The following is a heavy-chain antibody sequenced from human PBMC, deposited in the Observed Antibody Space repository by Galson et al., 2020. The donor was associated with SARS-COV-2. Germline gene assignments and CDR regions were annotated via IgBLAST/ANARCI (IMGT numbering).Heavy chain of an antibody. D-gene: IGHD6-19*01. CDR3: GRGYSSCWNGFGFLSAGNWFES. J-gene: IGHJ5*01. V-gene: IGHV1-2*02. Sequence: ASVKVSCKASGYTFTGSYMHWVRQAPGQGLEWVAWINPNSGGTHYAQKFQGRVNMTRDTSISTVYMELSRLTSDDTAVYYCGRGYSSCWNGFGFLSAGNWFESWGQGTLVTVSS. CDR1: GYTFTGSY. CDR2: INPNSGGT.